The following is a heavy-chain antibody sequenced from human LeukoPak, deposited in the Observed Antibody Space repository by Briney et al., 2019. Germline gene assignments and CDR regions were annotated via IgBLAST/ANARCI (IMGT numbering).Heavy chain of an antibody. CDR2: VVGNNAKT. D-gene: IGHD5-12*01. J-gene: IGHJ4*02. CDR1: GFTFSTYA. CDR3: AKARGTYYDYYFDY. Sequence: GGSLRLSCAASGFTFSTYAMNWVRQIPGQGLEWVSIVVGNNAKTDYADSVKGRFTISKDNSKDTLYLQMNSLRAEDTAVYYCAKARGTYYDYYFDYWGQGTLVTVSS. V-gene: IGHV3-23*01.